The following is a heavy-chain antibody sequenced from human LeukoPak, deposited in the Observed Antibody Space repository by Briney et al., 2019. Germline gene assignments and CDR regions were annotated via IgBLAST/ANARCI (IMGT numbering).Heavy chain of an antibody. J-gene: IGHJ4*02. CDR2: IYPGDSDT. CDR3: ARRGGYSYGSIDY. D-gene: IGHD5-18*01. Sequence: GGSLRLSCKGSGYSFTSYWIGWVRQMPGKGLEWMGLIYPGDSDTRYSPSFQGQVTISADKSISTAYLQWSSLKASDTAMYYCARRGGYSYGSIDYWGQGTLVTVSS. V-gene: IGHV5-51*01. CDR1: GYSFTSYW.